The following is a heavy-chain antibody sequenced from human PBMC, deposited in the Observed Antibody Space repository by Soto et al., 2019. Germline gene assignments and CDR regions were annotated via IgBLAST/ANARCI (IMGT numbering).Heavy chain of an antibody. J-gene: IGHJ6*02. CDR1: GFNFSSYA. CDR2: ISGSGGST. Sequence: QTGGSLRLSCAASGFNFSSYAMSWVRQAPGKGLEWVSAISGSGGSTYYADSVKGRFTISRDNYKNTLYVQMNSLRAEDTAVYYCAKAMTTGPYYYYGMDVWGQGTTVTVSS. V-gene: IGHV3-23*01. CDR3: AKAMTTGPYYYYGMDV. D-gene: IGHD4-17*01.